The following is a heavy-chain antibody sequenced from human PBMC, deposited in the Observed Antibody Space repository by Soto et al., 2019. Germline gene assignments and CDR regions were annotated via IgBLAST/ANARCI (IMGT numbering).Heavy chain of an antibody. CDR2: IRSKAYGGTT. CDR3: TKDLSTYHVFWSGCRDYYYYGMDV. Sequence: GGSLRLSCTASGFTFGDYAMSWFRQAPGKGLEWVGFIRSKAYGGTTECAASAKGRFTISRDDSKSIAYLQMNSLKTDNTAVYYCTKDLSTYHVFWSGCRDYYYYGMDVRGQGTTVTVSS. CDR1: GFTFGDYA. V-gene: IGHV3-49*03. D-gene: IGHD3-3*01. J-gene: IGHJ6*02.